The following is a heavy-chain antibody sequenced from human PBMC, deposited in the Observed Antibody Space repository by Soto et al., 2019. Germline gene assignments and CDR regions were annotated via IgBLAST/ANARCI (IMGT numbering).Heavy chain of an antibody. Sequence: QVQLVESGGGVVQPGRSLRLSCAASGFTFTDFAFHWVRQAPGKGLGRVAVISYDGVDKYYADSVKGRFTVSRDDSKNTPYRQMNSLRPDDTAVCYCAREGDGYFGSGSASFPNFDYSGQGTRVTVSS. V-gene: IGHV3-30-3*01. CDR2: ISYDGVDK. D-gene: IGHD3-10*01. CDR3: AREGDGYFGSGSASFPNFDY. CDR1: GFTFTDFA. J-gene: IGHJ4*02.